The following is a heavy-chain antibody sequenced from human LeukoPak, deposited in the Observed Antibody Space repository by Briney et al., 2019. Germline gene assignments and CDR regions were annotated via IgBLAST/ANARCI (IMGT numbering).Heavy chain of an antibody. V-gene: IGHV3-48*01. D-gene: IGHD1-1*01. J-gene: IGHJ4*02. CDR1: GFNLSIYS. CDR2: ISSSSSSI. Sequence: GGSLRPSCAASGFNLSIYSMNWVRQAPGKGLEWVSYISSSSSSIYYADSVKGRFTISRDNAKNSLYLQMNSLRAEDTAVYYCARGALTITFWGQGTLVTVSS. CDR3: ARGALTITF.